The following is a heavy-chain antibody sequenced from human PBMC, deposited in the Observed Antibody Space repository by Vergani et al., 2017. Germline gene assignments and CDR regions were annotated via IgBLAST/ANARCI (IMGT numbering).Heavy chain of an antibody. CDR1: GFTFNQYG. J-gene: IGHJ5*02. CDR2: TWYDGNNK. D-gene: IGHD1-14*01. CDR3: ARELRLLYNRFDP. Sequence: QVQLVESGGGVVQPGMSLRLSCAASGFTFNQYGMHWVRQAPGKGLEWVAVTWYDGNNKQYADSVKGRFTMSRDNSKSTMYLQMNSLRDEDTGVYYCARELRLLYNRFDPWGQGTLVTVSS. V-gene: IGHV3-33*01.